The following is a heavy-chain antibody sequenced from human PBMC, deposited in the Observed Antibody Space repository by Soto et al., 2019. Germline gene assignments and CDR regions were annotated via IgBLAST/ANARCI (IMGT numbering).Heavy chain of an antibody. D-gene: IGHD1-1*01. Sequence: SETLSLTCTVSGGSISSYYWSLIRQPPGKGLEWIGYIYYSGSTNYNPSPKSRVTISVDTSKNQFSLKLSSVTAADTAVYYCARRAGTTSRNYYYYMDVWGKGTTVTVSS. V-gene: IGHV4-59*08. CDR1: GGSISSYY. CDR3: ARRAGTTSRNYYYYMDV. CDR2: IYYSGST. J-gene: IGHJ6*03.